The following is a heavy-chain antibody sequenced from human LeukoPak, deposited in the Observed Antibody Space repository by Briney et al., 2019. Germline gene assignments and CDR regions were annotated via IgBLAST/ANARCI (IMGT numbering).Heavy chain of an antibody. J-gene: IGHJ4*02. CDR2: IHYSGST. Sequence: SETLSLTCTVSGGSISPDYWAWIRQSPRKGLEWIGYIHYSGSTNYNPSLQSRVTISVDTSKNQFSLKLSSVTAADTAVYYCAREGIAVADFHYWGQGTLVTVSS. V-gene: IGHV4-59*12. CDR3: AREGIAVADFHY. CDR1: GGSISPDY. D-gene: IGHD6-19*01.